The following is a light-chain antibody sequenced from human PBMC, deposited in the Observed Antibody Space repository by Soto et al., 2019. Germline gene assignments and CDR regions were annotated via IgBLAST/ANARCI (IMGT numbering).Light chain of an antibody. CDR3: QQYGSSPWT. CDR1: QSVSSSY. V-gene: IGKV3-20*01. J-gene: IGKJ1*01. CDR2: GAS. Sequence: EIVLTQSPGTLSLSPGERATLSCRASQSVSSSYLAWYQQKPGQAPRPLIYGASSRAIGIPDRFSGSGSGTDFTLTISGLEPEDLAMYYCQQYGSSPWTFGQGTKVAI.